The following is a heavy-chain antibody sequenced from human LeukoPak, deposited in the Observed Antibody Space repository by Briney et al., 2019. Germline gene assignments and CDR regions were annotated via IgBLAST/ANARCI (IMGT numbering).Heavy chain of an antibody. CDR3: ARERTRYSGYDFPYYFDY. V-gene: IGHV1-69*05. CDR1: GGTFSSYA. Sequence: ASVKVSCKASGGTFSSYAISWVRQAPGQGLEWMGGIIPIFGTANYAQKLQGRVTMTTDTSTSTAYMELRSLRSDDTAVYYCARERTRYSGYDFPYYFDYWGQGTLVTVSS. D-gene: IGHD5-12*01. J-gene: IGHJ4*02. CDR2: IIPIFGTA.